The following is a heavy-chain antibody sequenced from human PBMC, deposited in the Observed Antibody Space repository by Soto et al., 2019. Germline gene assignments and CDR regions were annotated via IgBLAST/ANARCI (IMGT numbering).Heavy chain of an antibody. Sequence: KTSETLSLTCTVSGGSISSSSYYWGWIRQPPGKGLEWIGSIYYSGSTYYNPSLKSRVTISVDTSKNQFSLKLSSVTAADTAVYYCARHAYMVRGVIIASGFDYWGQGTLVTVSS. D-gene: IGHD3-10*01. CDR2: IYYSGST. V-gene: IGHV4-39*01. J-gene: IGHJ4*02. CDR3: ARHAYMVRGVIIASGFDY. CDR1: GGSISSSSYY.